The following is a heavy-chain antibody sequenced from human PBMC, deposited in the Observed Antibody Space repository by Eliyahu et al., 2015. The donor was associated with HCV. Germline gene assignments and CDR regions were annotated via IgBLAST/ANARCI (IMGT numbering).Heavy chain of an antibody. CDR1: GGTFSSYA. CDR2: IIPIFGTA. CDR3: AREGDYCSGGSCEGYDY. Sequence: QVQLVQSGAEVKKPGSSVKVSCKASGGTFSSYAXSWVRQAPGQGLEXMGGIIPIFGTANYAQKFQGRVTITADESTSTAYMELSSLRSEDTAVYYCAREGDYCSGGSCEGYDYWGQGTLVTVSS. V-gene: IGHV1-69*01. D-gene: IGHD2-15*01. J-gene: IGHJ4*02.